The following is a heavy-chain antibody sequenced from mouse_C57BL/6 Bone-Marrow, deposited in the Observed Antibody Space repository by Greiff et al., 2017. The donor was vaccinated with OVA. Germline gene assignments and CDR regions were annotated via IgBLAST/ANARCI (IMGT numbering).Heavy chain of an antibody. Sequence: VQLQQSGPELVKPGASVKISCKASGYAFSSSWMNWVKQRPGKGLEWIGRIYPGDGDTNYNGKFKGKATLTADKSSSTAYMQLSSLTSEDSAVYFCARRRITTGYFDYWGQGTTLTVSS. J-gene: IGHJ2*01. CDR2: IYPGDGDT. CDR1: GYAFSSSW. CDR3: ARRRITTGYFDY. D-gene: IGHD1-1*01. V-gene: IGHV1-82*01.